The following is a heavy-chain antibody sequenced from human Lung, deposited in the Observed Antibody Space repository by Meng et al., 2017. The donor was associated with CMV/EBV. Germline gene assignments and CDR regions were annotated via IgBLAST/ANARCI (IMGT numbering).Heavy chain of an antibody. V-gene: IGHV3-30*04. J-gene: IGHJ4*02. CDR2: VSHHGRNK. Sequence: GGSLRLXCAASGFPFRSYAMHWVRQAPGKGLEWVAVVSHHGRNKYYADSVKGRFTISRDNSKNTLYLHMNSLRAEDSAVFYCARARATGTDTSSHDSWGQGXLVTVSS. CDR3: ARARATGTDTSSHDS. CDR1: GFPFRSYA. D-gene: IGHD6-13*01.